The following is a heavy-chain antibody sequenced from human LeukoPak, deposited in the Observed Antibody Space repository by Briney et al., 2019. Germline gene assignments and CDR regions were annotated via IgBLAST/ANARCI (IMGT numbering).Heavy chain of an antibody. Sequence: GESLKISCQGSGYSFPSYWIGWVRQMPGNGLEWMGIMYPGDSETRYSPSFHSQVTISADKSISTAYLQWSSLKASDTAMYYCATTLYSGIYGDAFDIWGQGTMVTVSS. CDR2: MYPGDSET. CDR1: GYSFPSYW. J-gene: IGHJ3*02. CDR3: ATTLYSGIYGDAFDI. D-gene: IGHD1-26*01. V-gene: IGHV5-51*01.